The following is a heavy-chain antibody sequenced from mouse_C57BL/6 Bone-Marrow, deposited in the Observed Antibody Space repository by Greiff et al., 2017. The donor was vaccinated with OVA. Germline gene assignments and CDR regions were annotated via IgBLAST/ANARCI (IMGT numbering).Heavy chain of an antibody. J-gene: IGHJ2*01. CDR1: GYTFTDYE. CDR2: IDPETGGT. V-gene: IGHV1-15*01. D-gene: IGHD2-2*01. CDR3: TREGDYGYPY. Sequence: VQLQQSGAELVRPGASVTLSCKASGYTFTDYEMHWVKQTPVHGLEWIGAIDPETGGTAYNQKFKGKAILTADKSSSTAYMELRSLTSEDSAVYYCTREGDYGYPYWGQGTTLTVSS.